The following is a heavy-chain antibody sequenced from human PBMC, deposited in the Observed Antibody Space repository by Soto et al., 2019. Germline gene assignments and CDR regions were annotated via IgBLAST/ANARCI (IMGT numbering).Heavy chain of an antibody. J-gene: IGHJ6*02. CDR3: AREDDGGDRDYYGLDV. CDR2: IHYSGSI. V-gene: IGHV4-30-4*08. D-gene: IGHD2-21*02. Sequence: SETLSLTCTVSGGSISSGCYYWSWIRQPPGKGLEWIGYIHYSGSIIYNPSFKSRVTISVDTSKNQFSLQLSSVTAADTAVYFCAREDDGGDRDYYGLDVWGQGITVTAP. CDR1: GGSISSGCYY.